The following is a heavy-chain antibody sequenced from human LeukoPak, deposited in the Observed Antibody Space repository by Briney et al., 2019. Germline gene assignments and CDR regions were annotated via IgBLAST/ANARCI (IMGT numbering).Heavy chain of an antibody. CDR1: GFTFSSYA. D-gene: IGHD6-19*01. CDR3: AKDIVGEWLVLYSFDS. J-gene: IGHJ4*02. Sequence: GGSLRLSCAASGFTFSSYAMSWVRQAPGKGLEWVSGISGSAYSTYYADSVQGRFTISRDNSKSTLYLQMNSLRAEDTAVYYCAKDIVGEWLVLYSFDSWGQGTLVTVSS. V-gene: IGHV3-23*01. CDR2: ISGSAYST.